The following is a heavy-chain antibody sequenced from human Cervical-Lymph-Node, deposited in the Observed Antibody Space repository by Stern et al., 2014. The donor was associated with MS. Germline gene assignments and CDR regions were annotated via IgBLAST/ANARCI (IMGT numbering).Heavy chain of an antibody. CDR1: GGSISSYY. Sequence: VQLVESGPGLVKPSETLSLTCSVSGGSISSYYWNWIRQPPGKGLEWIANVHYSGTTNYNPSPKGRVTILQDPPMNKIPLKLPSVTAADTAVYYCAGSGTYYPDYWGQGILVTVSS. V-gene: IGHV4-59*08. CDR3: AGSGTYYPDY. CDR2: VHYSGTT. J-gene: IGHJ4*02. D-gene: IGHD3-3*01.